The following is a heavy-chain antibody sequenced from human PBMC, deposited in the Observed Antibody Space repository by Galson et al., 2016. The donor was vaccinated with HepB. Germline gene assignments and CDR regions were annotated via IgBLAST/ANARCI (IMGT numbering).Heavy chain of an antibody. V-gene: IGHV3-23*01. Sequence: SLRLSCAASGFTFSNYGMSWVRQAPGKGLEWVSAVSGSGDNTYYADSVKGRFTNSRDNSRNTVYVQINSLRAEDTAIYYCTMISWSTSSGFGFWGQGTRVTVSS. CDR3: TMISWSTSSGFGF. J-gene: IGHJ4*02. D-gene: IGHD3-22*01. CDR1: GFTFSNYG. CDR2: VSGSGDNT.